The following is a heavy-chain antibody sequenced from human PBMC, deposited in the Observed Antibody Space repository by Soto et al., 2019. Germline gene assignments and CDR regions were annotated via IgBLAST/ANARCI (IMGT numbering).Heavy chain of an antibody. V-gene: IGHV1-69*13. J-gene: IGHJ4*02. CDR2: IIPIFGTA. CDR3: ARAWYNWNYFDY. D-gene: IGHD1-20*01. CDR1: GGTFSSYA. Sequence: SVKVSCKASGGTFSSYAISWVRQAPGQGFEWTGGIIPIFGTANYAQKFQGRVTITAGESTSTAYMELSSLRSEDTAVYYCARAWYNWNYFDYWGQGTLVTVSS.